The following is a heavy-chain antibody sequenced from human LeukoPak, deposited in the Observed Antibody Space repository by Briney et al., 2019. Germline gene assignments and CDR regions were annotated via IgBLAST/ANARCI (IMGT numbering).Heavy chain of an antibody. D-gene: IGHD6-19*01. J-gene: IGHJ4*02. CDR2: IRSRGYGGTT. Sequence: GGSLRLSCLGSGFTFGDYAMSWVRQAPGKGLEWVGFIRSRGYGGTTEYSASVKDRFTITRDDSKSIGYLQMNSLTTEDTAFYYCAKDFGYSNDWYLIDYWGQGTLVTVSS. V-gene: IGHV3-49*04. CDR1: GFTFGDYA. CDR3: AKDFGYSNDWYLIDY.